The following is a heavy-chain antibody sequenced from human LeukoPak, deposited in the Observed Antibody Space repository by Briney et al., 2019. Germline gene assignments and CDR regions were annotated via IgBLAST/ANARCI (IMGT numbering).Heavy chain of an antibody. D-gene: IGHD2-15*01. V-gene: IGHV3-23*01. CDR2: VTGSGGDT. CDR3: ARGTLEHCSGASCYPLDS. Sequence: GGSLRLSCAASGFTFSNYAMSWVRHTPGKGLECVSVVTGSGGDTYYTGSVNGRFTISRDNSKNTLYLRMNSLRAEDTAVYYCARGTLEHCSGASCYPLDSWGQGTLVTVSS. J-gene: IGHJ5*01. CDR1: GFTFSNYA.